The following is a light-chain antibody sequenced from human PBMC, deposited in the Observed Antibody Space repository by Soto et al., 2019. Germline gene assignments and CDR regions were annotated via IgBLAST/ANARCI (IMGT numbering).Light chain of an antibody. V-gene: IGKV1-39*01. CDR2: AAS. J-gene: IGKJ1*01. CDR1: QSISSY. CDR3: QQSYSTPWT. Sequence: DIQMNQSPSSLSASVGDRVTITCRASQSISSYLNWYQQKPGKAPKLLNYAASSLQSGVPSRFSGSGSGTDFTLTISSLQPEDFATYYFQQSYSTPWTFGQGTKVEIK.